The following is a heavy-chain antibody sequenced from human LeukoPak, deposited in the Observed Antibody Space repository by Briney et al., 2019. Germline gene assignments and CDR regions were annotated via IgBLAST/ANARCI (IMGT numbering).Heavy chain of an antibody. D-gene: IGHD5-18*01. V-gene: IGHV4-59*08. Sequence: PSETLSLTCTVSGGSISSYYWSWIRQPPGKGLEWIGYIYYSGSTNYNPSLKSRVTISVDTSKNQFSLKLSSVTAADTAVYYCARLPGIQLWSYNYFDYWGQGTLVTVSS. CDR1: GGSISSYY. CDR2: IYYSGST. J-gene: IGHJ4*02. CDR3: ARLPGIQLWSYNYFDY.